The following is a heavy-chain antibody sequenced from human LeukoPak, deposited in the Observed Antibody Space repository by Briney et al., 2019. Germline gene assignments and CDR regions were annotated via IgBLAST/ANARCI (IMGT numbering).Heavy chain of an antibody. Sequence: GGSLRLSCAASGFIFSNAMSWVRQPPGKGLEGVSAISGSGGSTYYADSVKGRFTISRDNSKNTLYLQMNSLRAEDTAVYYCAKSSYGSGSYYGPNFDYWGQGTLVTVSS. CDR3: AKSSYGSGSYYGPNFDY. V-gene: IGHV3-23*01. CDR2: ISGSGGST. D-gene: IGHD3-10*01. J-gene: IGHJ4*02. CDR1: GFIFSNA.